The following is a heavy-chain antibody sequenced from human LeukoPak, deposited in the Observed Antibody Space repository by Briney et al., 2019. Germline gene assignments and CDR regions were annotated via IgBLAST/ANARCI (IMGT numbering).Heavy chain of an antibody. CDR1: GGSISNYY. CDR3: ARVGDYALKD. J-gene: IGHJ4*02. V-gene: IGHV4-59*01. D-gene: IGHD3-16*01. Sequence: SETLSLTCTASGGSISNYYWSWIRQPPGKGLEWIGYIYYSGSTNYNPSLKSRVTLSVDTSKNQFSLNLSSVTAADTAVYYCARVGDYALKDWGQGTLVTVSS. CDR2: IYYSGST.